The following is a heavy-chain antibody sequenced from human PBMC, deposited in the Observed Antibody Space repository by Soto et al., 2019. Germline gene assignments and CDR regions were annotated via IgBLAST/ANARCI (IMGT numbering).Heavy chain of an antibody. V-gene: IGHV1-2*04. J-gene: IGHJ6*02. Sequence: ASVKVACKASGYSFTDYHIHWVRQAPGQGLEWLGRINPKSGGTSTAQKFQGWVTMTTDTSISTASMEPTRLTSDDTAIYYCARGDSTDCSNGVCSFFYNHDMDVWGQGTTVTVSS. D-gene: IGHD2-8*01. CDR1: GYSFTDYH. CDR2: INPKSGGT. CDR3: ARGDSTDCSNGVCSFFYNHDMDV.